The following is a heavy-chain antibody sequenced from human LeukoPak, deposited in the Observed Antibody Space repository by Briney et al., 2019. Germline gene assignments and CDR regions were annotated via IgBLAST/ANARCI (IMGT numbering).Heavy chain of an antibody. CDR2: INHSGST. CDR1: GGSFSGYY. D-gene: IGHD2-15*01. CDR3: ARWVRYSLYYYMDV. V-gene: IGHV4-34*01. J-gene: IGHJ6*03. Sequence: SETLSLTCAVYGGSFSGYYRSWIRQPPGKGLEWIGEINHSGSTNYNPSLKSRVTISVDTSKNQFSLKLSSVTAADTAVYYCARWVRYSLYYYMDVWGKGTTVTVSS.